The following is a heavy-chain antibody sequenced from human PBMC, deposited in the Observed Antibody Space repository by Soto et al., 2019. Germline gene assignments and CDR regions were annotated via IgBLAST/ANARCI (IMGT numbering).Heavy chain of an antibody. CDR1: GGSIRNGNYY. Sequence: PSETLSLTCTVSGGSIRNGNYYWSWIRQLPGKGLEWIGNIYYIGTTSYNPSLKSRVIISIDTSKNQFSLELTSVLAADTAVYYCAKNETTRPWFDPWGRGTLVTVSS. V-gene: IGHV4-31*03. CDR2: IYYIGTT. D-gene: IGHD1-1*01. J-gene: IGHJ5*02. CDR3: AKNETTRPWFDP.